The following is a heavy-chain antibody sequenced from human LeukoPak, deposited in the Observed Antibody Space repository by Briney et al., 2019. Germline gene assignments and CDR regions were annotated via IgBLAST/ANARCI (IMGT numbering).Heavy chain of an antibody. D-gene: IGHD1-26*01. Sequence: GGSLRLSCTGSGFTFGDYALSWVRQAPGKGLECVGFIRSKGYGGTTEYAASVKGRFTISRDDSKSIAYLQMNSLKTEDTAFYYCARDQRWEPDYWYFDLWGRGTLVTVSS. CDR2: IRSKGYGGTT. J-gene: IGHJ2*01. CDR1: GFTFGDYA. CDR3: ARDQRWEPDYWYFDL. V-gene: IGHV3-49*04.